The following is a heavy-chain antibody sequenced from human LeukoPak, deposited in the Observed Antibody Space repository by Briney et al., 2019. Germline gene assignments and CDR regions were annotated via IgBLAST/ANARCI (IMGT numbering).Heavy chain of an antibody. CDR3: ARDKEGSSWQQPDY. CDR1: GCTFSSYA. V-gene: IGHV1-69*06. J-gene: IGHJ4*02. Sequence: GASVKVSCKASGCTFSSYAISWVRQAPGQGLEWMGWIIPIFGTPNYAQKFQGRVTITADKSTSTAYMELSSLRSEDTAVYYCARDKEGSSWQQPDYWGRGTLVTVCS. CDR2: IIPIFGTP. D-gene: IGHD6-13*01.